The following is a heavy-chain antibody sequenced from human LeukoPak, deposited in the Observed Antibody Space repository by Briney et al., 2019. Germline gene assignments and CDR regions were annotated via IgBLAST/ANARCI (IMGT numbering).Heavy chain of an antibody. V-gene: IGHV3-33*08. CDR1: GFTFSSYW. CDR2: IWYDGSNK. D-gene: IGHD5-18*01. Sequence: GGSLRLSCAASGFTFSSYWMSWVRQAPGKGLEWVAVIWYDGSNKYYADSVKGRFTISRDNSKNTLYLQMNSLRAEDTAVYYCARVIRGYSYGGVDYWGQGTLVTVSS. J-gene: IGHJ4*02. CDR3: ARVIRGYSYGGVDY.